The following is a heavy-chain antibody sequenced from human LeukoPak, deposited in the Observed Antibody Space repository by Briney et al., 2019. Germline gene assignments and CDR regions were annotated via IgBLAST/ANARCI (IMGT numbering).Heavy chain of an antibody. CDR3: AKDLLRLGELSLGPFDY. CDR2: ISGSGGST. J-gene: IGHJ4*02. D-gene: IGHD3-16*02. Sequence: GGSLRLSCAASGFTFSSYAMSWVHQAPGKGLEWVSAISGSGGSTYYADSVKGRFTTSRDNSKNTLYLQMNSLRAEDTAVYYCAKDLLRLGELSLGPFDYWGQGTLVTVSS. CDR1: GFTFSSYA. V-gene: IGHV3-23*01.